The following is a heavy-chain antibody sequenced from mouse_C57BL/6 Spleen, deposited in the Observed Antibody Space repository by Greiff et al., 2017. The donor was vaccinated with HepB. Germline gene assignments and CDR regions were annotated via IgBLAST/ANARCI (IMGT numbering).Heavy chain of an antibody. CDR2: INPSNGGT. Sequence: QVQLQQPGPELVKPGASVKLSCKASGYTFTSYWMHWVKQRPGQGLEWIGNINPSNGGTNYNEKFKSKATLTVDKSSSTAYMQLSSLTSEDSAVYYCARPLLRYYAMDYWGQGTSVTVSS. CDR1: GYTFTSYW. J-gene: IGHJ4*01. CDR3: ARPLLRYYAMDY. V-gene: IGHV1-53*01. D-gene: IGHD1-2*01.